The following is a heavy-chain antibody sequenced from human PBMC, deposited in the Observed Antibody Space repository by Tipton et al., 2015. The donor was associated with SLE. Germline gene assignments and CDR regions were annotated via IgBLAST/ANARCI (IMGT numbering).Heavy chain of an antibody. Sequence: TLSLTCTVSGGSISSGDYYWSWIRQPPGKGLEWIGYIYYSGSTNYNPSLKSRVTISVDTSKNQFSLKLSSVTAADTAVYYCARDRDCSSTSCLYYYYGMDVWGQGTTVTVSS. D-gene: IGHD2-2*01. CDR3: ARDRDCSSTSCLYYYYGMDV. V-gene: IGHV4-61*08. CDR2: IYYSGST. J-gene: IGHJ6*02. CDR1: GGSISSGDYY.